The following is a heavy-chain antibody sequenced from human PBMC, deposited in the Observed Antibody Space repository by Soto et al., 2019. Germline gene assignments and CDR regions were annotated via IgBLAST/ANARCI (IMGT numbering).Heavy chain of an antibody. CDR2: ISAYNGNT. J-gene: IGHJ5*01. CDR1: GYTFTRYV. CDR3: ARAAGIAAAWNWFDP. D-gene: IGHD6-13*01. V-gene: IGHV1-18*01. Sequence: VSSVKVSCKASGYTFTRYVISWVGQAPGQGLEGVGWISAYNGNTNYAQKLQGRVAMTTDTSTSTANMELRSLRSDDTAVDYCARAAGIAAAWNWFDPWGQGTLVTVYS.